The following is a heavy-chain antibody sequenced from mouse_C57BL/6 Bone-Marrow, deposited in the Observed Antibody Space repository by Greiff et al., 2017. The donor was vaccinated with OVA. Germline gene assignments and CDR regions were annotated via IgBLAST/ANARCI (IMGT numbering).Heavy chain of an antibody. CDR1: GYTFTSYW. D-gene: IGHD1-1*01. J-gene: IGHJ2*01. CDR2: IDPSDSET. V-gene: IGHV1-52*01. CDR3: ARSRDYYGSSDY. Sequence: VQLQQPGAELVRPGSSVKLFCKASGYTFTSYWMHWVKQRPIQGLEWIGNIDPSDSETHYNQKFKDKATLTVDKSSSTAYMQLSSLTSEDSAVYYCARSRDYYGSSDYWGQGTTLTVSS.